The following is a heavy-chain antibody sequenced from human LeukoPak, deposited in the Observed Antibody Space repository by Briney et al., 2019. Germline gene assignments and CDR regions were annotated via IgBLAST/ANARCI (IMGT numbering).Heavy chain of an antibody. Sequence: KPSETLSLTCTVSGGSISSYYWSWIRQPPGKGLEWIGYIYYSGSTNYNPSLKSRVTISVDTSKNQFSLKLSSVTAADTAVYYCARGKIYGDPSEYFDLWGRGTLVTVSS. CDR2: IYYSGST. CDR3: ARGKIYGDPSEYFDL. D-gene: IGHD4-17*01. J-gene: IGHJ2*01. V-gene: IGHV4-59*01. CDR1: GGSISSYY.